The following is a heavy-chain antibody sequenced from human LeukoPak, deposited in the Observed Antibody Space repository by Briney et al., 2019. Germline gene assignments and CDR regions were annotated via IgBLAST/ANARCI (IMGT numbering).Heavy chain of an antibody. CDR1: GGIISTYA. V-gene: IGHV1-69*05. Sequence: SVKVSCKASGGIISTYAISWVRQAPGQGLEWMGGIIPMYRTANYAQKFQGRVTITTDESTSTAYMELSSLRSEDTAVYYCARGGGELKNWFDPWGQGTLVTVPS. CDR3: ARGGGELKNWFDP. CDR2: IIPMYRTA. D-gene: IGHD2-21*01. J-gene: IGHJ5*02.